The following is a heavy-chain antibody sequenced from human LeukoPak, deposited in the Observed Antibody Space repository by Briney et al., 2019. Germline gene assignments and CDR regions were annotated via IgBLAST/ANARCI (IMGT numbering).Heavy chain of an antibody. CDR2: ITNSGGGT. CDR3: AKDDPSGWEAPFDY. V-gene: IGHV3-23*01. CDR1: GFTFTRSA. J-gene: IGHJ4*02. Sequence: QPGGSLRLSCAASGFTFTRSAMGWVRQAPGKGLEWVSCITNSGGGTYYADSVKGRFTISRDNSKSTLYLQMNSLRAEDTAVYYCAKDDPSGWEAPFDYWGQGTLVTVSS. D-gene: IGHD6-25*01.